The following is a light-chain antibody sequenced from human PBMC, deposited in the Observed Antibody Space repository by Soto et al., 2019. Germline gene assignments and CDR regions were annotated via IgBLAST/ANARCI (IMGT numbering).Light chain of an antibody. V-gene: IGLV1-40*01. CDR2: GSI. J-gene: IGLJ2*01. CDR3: QSYDSSLSGVV. Sequence: QAVVTQPPSVSGAPGQRVTISCTGTSSNIGAAYDVHWYLQLPGTAPKLLIYGSINRPSGVPARFSGSRSGTSVSLAITGLPTEDEADDYCQSYDSSLSGVVFGGGTKLTVL. CDR1: SSNIGAAYD.